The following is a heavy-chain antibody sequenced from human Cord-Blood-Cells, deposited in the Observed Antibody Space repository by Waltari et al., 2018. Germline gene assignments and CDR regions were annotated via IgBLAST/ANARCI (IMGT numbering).Heavy chain of an antibody. D-gene: IGHD4-4*01. V-gene: IGHV4-34*01. Sequence: QVQLRQWGAGLLKPSETLSLTCAVYGGSFSGYYWSWIRQPPGKGLEWIGEINHSGSTNYNPSLKSRVTISVDTSKDQFALKLSSVTAADTAVYYCARADHSNYFDYWGQGTLVTVSS. CDR2: INHSGST. CDR1: GGSFSGYY. J-gene: IGHJ4*02. CDR3: ARADHSNYFDY.